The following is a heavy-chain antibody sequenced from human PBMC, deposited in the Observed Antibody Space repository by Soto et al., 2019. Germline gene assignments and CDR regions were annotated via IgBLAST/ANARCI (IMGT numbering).Heavy chain of an antibody. D-gene: IGHD3-10*01. CDR3: AREVLLWFGELLPGGMDV. Sequence: TLSLTCTVSGGSISSGGYYWSWIRQHPGKCLEWIGYIYYSGSTYYNPSLKSRVTISVDTSKNQFSLKLSSVTAADTAVYYCAREVLLWFGELLPGGMDVWGQGTTVTVSS. V-gene: IGHV4-31*03. CDR1: GGSISSGGYY. J-gene: IGHJ6*02. CDR2: IYYSGST.